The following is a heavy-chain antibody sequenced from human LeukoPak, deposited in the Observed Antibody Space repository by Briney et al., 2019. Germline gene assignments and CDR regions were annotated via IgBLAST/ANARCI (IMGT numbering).Heavy chain of an antibody. D-gene: IGHD2-15*01. V-gene: IGHV3-7*03. Sequence: PGGSLRLSCAVSGFTSSSYWMGWVRQAPGKGLEWVANIKQDGSEKYYVDSVKGRFTISRDNAKNSLCLQMNSLRAEDTAVYYCARAPYCIGGSCRFDYWGQGTLVTVSS. CDR1: GFTSSSYW. J-gene: IGHJ4*02. CDR3: ARAPYCIGGSCRFDY. CDR2: IKQDGSEK.